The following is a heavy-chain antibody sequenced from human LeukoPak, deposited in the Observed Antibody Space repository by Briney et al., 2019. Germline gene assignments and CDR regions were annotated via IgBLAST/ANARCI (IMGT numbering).Heavy chain of an antibody. J-gene: IGHJ4*02. CDR2: ISYDGSNK. CDR1: GFTFSSYG. D-gene: IGHD5-18*01. Sequence: PGRSLRLSCAASGFTFSSYGMHWVRQAPGKGLEWVAVISYDGSNKYYADSVKGRFTISRDNSKNTLYLQMNSLRAEDTAVYYCANVDTAMGTFDYWGQGTLSPSPQ. CDR3: ANVDTAMGTFDY. V-gene: IGHV3-30*18.